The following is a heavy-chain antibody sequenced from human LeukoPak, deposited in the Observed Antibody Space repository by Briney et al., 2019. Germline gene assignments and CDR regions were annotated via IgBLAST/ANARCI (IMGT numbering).Heavy chain of an antibody. CDR3: ARGEWYDSSGLFDF. CDR2: IWYDGSNK. CDR1: GFTFSSYG. D-gene: IGHD3-22*01. V-gene: IGHV3-33*01. Sequence: GRSLRLSCAASGFTFSSYGMHWVRQAPGKGLEWVAVIWYDGSNKYYADSVKGRFTISRDNAKNSLYLQMNSLRAEDTAIYYCARGEWYDSSGLFDFWGQGTLVTVSS. J-gene: IGHJ4*02.